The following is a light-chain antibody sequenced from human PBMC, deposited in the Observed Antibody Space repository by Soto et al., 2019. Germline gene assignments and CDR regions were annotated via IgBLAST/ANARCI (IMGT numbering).Light chain of an antibody. V-gene: IGKV3-15*01. CDR3: QHYLNWPWP. CDR2: GAS. Sequence: EIAMTQSPATLSVCPGDRATLPGRASQSVSNNLAWYQQKPGQAPRILIYGASTRATGIPARFSGSGSETELTLTISSLQSEDFAVYHGQHYLNWPWPFGQGTKV. J-gene: IGKJ1*01. CDR1: QSVSNN.